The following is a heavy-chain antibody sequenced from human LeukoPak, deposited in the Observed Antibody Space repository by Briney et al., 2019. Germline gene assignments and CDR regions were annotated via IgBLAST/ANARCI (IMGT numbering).Heavy chain of an antibody. CDR1: GYSFTSYW. CDR2: IYPGDSDT. D-gene: IGHD1-26*01. J-gene: IGHJ4*02. V-gene: IGHV5-51*01. CDR3: ARYLNGFLVGATQHFDY. Sequence: GESLKISCKGSGYSFTSYWIGWVRQMPGKGLGWMGIIYPGDSDTRYSPSFQGQVTISADKSISTAYLQWSSLKASDTAMYYCARYLNGFLVGATQHFDYWGQGTLVTVSS.